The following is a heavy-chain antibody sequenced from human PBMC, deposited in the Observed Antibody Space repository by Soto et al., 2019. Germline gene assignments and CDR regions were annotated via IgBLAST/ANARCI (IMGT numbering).Heavy chain of an antibody. CDR3: ARAVTTTFFDYYYYGMDV. J-gene: IGHJ6*02. CDR2: IYYSGST. Sequence: PSEPLSLTCTVSGGSISNLSYYWSFIRQPPGKGLEWIGSIYYSGSTYYNPSLKSRVTISVDTSKNQFSLKLSSVTAADTAVYYCARAVTTTFFDYYYYGMDVWGQGTTVTVSS. CDR1: GGSISNLSYY. D-gene: IGHD4-4*01. V-gene: IGHV4-39*01.